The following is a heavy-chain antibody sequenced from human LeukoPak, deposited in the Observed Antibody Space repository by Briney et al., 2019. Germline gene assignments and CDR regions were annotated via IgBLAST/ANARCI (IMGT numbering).Heavy chain of an antibody. V-gene: IGHV3-23*01. D-gene: IGHD3-10*01. Sequence: PGGSLGLSCAASGFTFSGYAMNWVRQAPGKGLEWVSVIRSSGDSAYYADFVKGRFTISRDNSKNTLYLQMNSLRAEDTAVYYCAKGYYASGSSLSAFDSWGQGTLVTVSS. CDR1: GFTFSGYA. J-gene: IGHJ4*02. CDR3: AKGYYASGSSLSAFDS. CDR2: IRSSGDSA.